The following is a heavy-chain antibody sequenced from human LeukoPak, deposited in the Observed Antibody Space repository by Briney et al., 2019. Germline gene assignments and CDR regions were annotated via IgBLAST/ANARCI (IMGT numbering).Heavy chain of an antibody. V-gene: IGHV3-23*01. CDR3: AKDLGDYVWGSYRQNWFDP. CDR2: ISGSGGST. D-gene: IGHD3-16*02. J-gene: IGHJ5*02. CDR1: GFTFSSYA. Sequence: GGSLRLSCAASGFTFSSYAMSWVRQAPGKGLEWVSAISGSGGSTYYADSVKGRFTISRDNSKNTLYLQMNSLRAEDTAVYYCAKDLGDYVWGSYRQNWFDPWGQGTLVTVSS.